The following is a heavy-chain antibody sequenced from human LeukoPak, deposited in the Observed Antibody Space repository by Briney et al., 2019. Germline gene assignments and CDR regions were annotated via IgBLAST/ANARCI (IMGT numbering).Heavy chain of an antibody. CDR1: GFTFSSYS. D-gene: IGHD5-12*01. Sequence: GGSLRLSCAASGFTFSSYSLNWVRQAPGKGLEWVSFISSSSITIYYADSVKGRFTISRDNSKNTLYLQMNSLRPEDTAVYYCARDPPTTKSGYDVGDFDYWGQGTLVTVSS. CDR3: ARDPPTTKSGYDVGDFDY. V-gene: IGHV3-48*01. J-gene: IGHJ4*02. CDR2: ISSSSITI.